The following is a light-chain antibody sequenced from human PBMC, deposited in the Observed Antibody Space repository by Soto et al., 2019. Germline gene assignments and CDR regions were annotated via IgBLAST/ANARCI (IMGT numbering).Light chain of an antibody. CDR1: QSVSEN. J-gene: IGKJ5*01. CDR3: QHGGT. Sequence: EIVLTQSPATLSLSPGERATVSCRASQSVSENLGWYQRKPGQPPRLLIYDASNRATGIPARFSGSGSGTDFTLTISSLEPEDFAVYYCQHGGTFGQGTRLEIK. V-gene: IGKV3-11*01. CDR2: DAS.